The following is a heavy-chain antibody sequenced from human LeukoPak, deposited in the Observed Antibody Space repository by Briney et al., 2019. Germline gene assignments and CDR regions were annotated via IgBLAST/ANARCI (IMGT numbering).Heavy chain of an antibody. Sequence: ASVKVSCKASGYTFTSYGINWVRQATGQGLEWMGWMNPNSGNTGYAQKFQGRVTMTRNTTISTAYMELSSLRSEDTAVYYCARVPHLRYFDWLDDYWGQGTLVTVSS. J-gene: IGHJ4*02. CDR3: ARVPHLRYFDWLDDY. V-gene: IGHV1-8*01. CDR1: GYTFTSYG. D-gene: IGHD3-9*01. CDR2: MNPNSGNT.